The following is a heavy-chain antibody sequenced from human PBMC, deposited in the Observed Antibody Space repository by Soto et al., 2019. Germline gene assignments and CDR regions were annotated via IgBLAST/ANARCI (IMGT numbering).Heavy chain of an antibody. CDR1: GGSISSDDYY. CDR3: ARGTTVATIGEY. CDR2: IYYSKST. D-gene: IGHD4-17*01. V-gene: IGHV4-30-4*01. Sequence: QVQLQESGPGLVKPSQTLSLTCTVSGGSISSDDYYWSWIRQPPGKGLEWIGSIYYSKSTYYNPSLKSRVTISVDTPKNQFSLKLNSVTAADTAVYVCARGTTVATIGEYWGQGTLVTVSS. J-gene: IGHJ4*02.